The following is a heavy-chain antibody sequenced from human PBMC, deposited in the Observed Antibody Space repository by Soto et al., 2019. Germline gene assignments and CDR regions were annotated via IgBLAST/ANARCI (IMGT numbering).Heavy chain of an antibody. V-gene: IGHV3-33*01. CDR3: ARDRRGSGWYDYVDY. D-gene: IGHD6-19*01. Sequence: QVQLVESGGGVVQPGRSLRLSCAASGFTFSSYGMHWVRQAPGKGLEWVAVIWYDGSNENYADSVKGRFTISRDNSKNTLYVQMNSLRAEDTALYYCARDRRGSGWYDYVDYWGQGTLVTVSS. J-gene: IGHJ4*02. CDR1: GFTFSSYG. CDR2: IWYDGSNE.